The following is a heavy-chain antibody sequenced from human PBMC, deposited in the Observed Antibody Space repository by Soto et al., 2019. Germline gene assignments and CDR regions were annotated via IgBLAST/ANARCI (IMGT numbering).Heavy chain of an antibody. D-gene: IGHD1-7*01. Sequence: EVQLLESGGGLVQHGGSLRLSCAASGYTFSSYAMRWVRQDPGKRLAWVSAISGSGGSTYYADSVKGRFTISRDNSKNTLYLQMNSLRAEDTAVYYCAKGEWNYRYYYYYMDVWGKGTTVTVSS. CDR1: GYTFSSYA. CDR2: ISGSGGST. CDR3: AKGEWNYRYYYYYMDV. J-gene: IGHJ6*03. V-gene: IGHV3-23*01.